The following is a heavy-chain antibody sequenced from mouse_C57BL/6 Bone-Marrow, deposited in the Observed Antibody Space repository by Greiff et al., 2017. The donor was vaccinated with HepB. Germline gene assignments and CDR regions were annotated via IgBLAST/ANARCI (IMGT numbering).Heavy chain of an antibody. Sequence: VQLQESGAELAKPGASVKLSCKASGYTFTSYWMHWVKQRPGQGLEWIGYINPSSGYTKYNQKFKDKATLTADKSSSTAYMQLSSLTYEDSAVYYRARERLYYYGSSYGWYFDVWGTGTTVTVSS. J-gene: IGHJ1*03. V-gene: IGHV1-7*01. CDR3: ARERLYYYGSSYGWYFDV. CDR2: INPSSGYT. D-gene: IGHD1-1*01. CDR1: GYTFTSYW.